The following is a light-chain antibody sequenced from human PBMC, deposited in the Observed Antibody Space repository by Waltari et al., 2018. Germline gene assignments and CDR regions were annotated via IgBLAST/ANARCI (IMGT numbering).Light chain of an antibody. V-gene: IGKV1-9*01. CDR3: QQVKSYPLT. CDR1: QGINTY. J-gene: IGKJ4*01. Sequence: IQLTQSPSSLSASVGDRVTITCRASQGINTYLAWYQPKPGKAPNLLIYAASTLQSGVPSRFNGSGSGTEFTLTISSLQPEDFSTYCCQQVKSYPLTFGGGTTVEIK. CDR2: AAS.